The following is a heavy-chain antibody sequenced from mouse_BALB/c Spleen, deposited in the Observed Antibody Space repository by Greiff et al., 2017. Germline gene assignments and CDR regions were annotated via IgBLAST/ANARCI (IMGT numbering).Heavy chain of an antibody. CDR2: INPSSGYT. Sequence: QVQLKESGAELARPGASVKMSCKASGYTFTSYTMHWVKQRPGQGLEWIGYINPSSGYTNYNQKFKDKATLTADKSSSTAYMQLSSLTSEDSAVYYCARIYDGYYEFAYWGQGTLVTVSA. V-gene: IGHV1-4*01. J-gene: IGHJ3*01. CDR1: GYTFTSYT. CDR3: ARIYDGYYEFAY. D-gene: IGHD2-3*01.